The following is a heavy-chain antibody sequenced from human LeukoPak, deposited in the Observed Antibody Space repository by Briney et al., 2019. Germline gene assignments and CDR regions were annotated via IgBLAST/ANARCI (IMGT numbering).Heavy chain of an antibody. D-gene: IGHD2-15*01. J-gene: IGHJ2*01. CDR3: ARRAKKPGYCSDGSCYSERYFDL. Sequence: SETLSLTCAVYGGSFSGYYWSWIRQPPGKGLEWIGEINHSGSTNYNPSLKSRVTISVDTSKNQFSLKLSSVTAADTAVYYCARRAKKPGYCSDGSCYSERYFDLWGRGTLVTVSS. CDR1: GGSFSGYY. CDR2: INHSGST. V-gene: IGHV4-34*01.